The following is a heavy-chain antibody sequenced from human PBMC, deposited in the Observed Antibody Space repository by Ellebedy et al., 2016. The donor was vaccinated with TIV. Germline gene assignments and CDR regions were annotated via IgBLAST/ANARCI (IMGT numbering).Heavy chain of an antibody. CDR1: GFTFSSYA. Sequence: GESLKISCEASGFTFSSYAMSWLRQAPGKGPEWVSVFGGRSTTTYYADSVKGRFTISRDNSKNTLFLQMNSLRGDDTARYYCAKISPTHRGAFDIWGQGTMVTVSS. CDR3: AKISPTHRGAFDI. CDR2: FGGRSTTT. V-gene: IGHV3-23*01. J-gene: IGHJ3*02. D-gene: IGHD3-3*02.